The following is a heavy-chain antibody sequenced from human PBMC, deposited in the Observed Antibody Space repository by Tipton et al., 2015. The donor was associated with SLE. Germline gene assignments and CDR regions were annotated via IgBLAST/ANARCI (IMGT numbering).Heavy chain of an antibody. Sequence: TLSLTCTVSGGSISSYYWSWIRQPPGKGLEWIGYIYYTGSTNYNPSLKSRVTTSVGPSKNQFSLKLSSVTAADTAVYYCARAASEGAFDIWGQGTMVTVSS. CDR2: IYYTGST. J-gene: IGHJ3*02. V-gene: IGHV4-59*08. CDR1: GGSISSYY. CDR3: ARAASEGAFDI.